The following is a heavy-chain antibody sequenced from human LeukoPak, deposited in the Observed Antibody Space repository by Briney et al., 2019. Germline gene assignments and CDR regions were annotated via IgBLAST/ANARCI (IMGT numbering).Heavy chain of an antibody. D-gene: IGHD1-26*01. J-gene: IGHJ4*02. Sequence: SETLSLTCTVSGGSISSYYWSWIRQPPGKGLEWIGYIYYSGSTNYNPSLKSRVTISVDTSKNQFSLKLSSVTAADTALYFCAVGRGFAHGRLEEWGQGTLITVSS. CDR1: GGSISSYY. V-gene: IGHV4-59*01. CDR3: AVGRGFAHGRLEE. CDR2: IYYSGST.